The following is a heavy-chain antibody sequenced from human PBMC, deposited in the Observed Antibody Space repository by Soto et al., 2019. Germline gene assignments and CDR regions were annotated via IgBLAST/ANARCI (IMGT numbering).Heavy chain of an antibody. CDR3: ARFQVVTPLDY. CDR1: GYTFTSYG. Sequence: QVQLVQSGAEVKKPGASVKVSCKASGYTFTSYGISWVRQAPGQGLGWMGWVSAYTGNTNYAQHLQGRVTMTTDTSTTTAYMELRSLRSDDTAVYYCARFQVVTPLDYWGQGTLVTVSS. J-gene: IGHJ4*02. D-gene: IGHD2-21*02. CDR2: VSAYTGNT. V-gene: IGHV1-18*01.